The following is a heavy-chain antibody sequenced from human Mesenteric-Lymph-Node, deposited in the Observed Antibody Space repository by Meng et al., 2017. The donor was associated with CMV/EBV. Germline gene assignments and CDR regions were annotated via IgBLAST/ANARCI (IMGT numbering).Heavy chain of an antibody. CDR2: INPSGGST. D-gene: IGHD2-2*01. J-gene: IGHJ1*01. V-gene: IGHV1-46*01. CDR1: GYTFTSYY. CDR3: ARGKYQLLGDFQH. Sequence: ASVKVCKASGYTFTSYYMHWVRQAPGQGLEWMGIINPSGGSTSYAQKFQGRVTMTRDTSTSTVYMELSSLRSEDTAVYYCARGKYQLLGDFQHWGQGTLVTVSS.